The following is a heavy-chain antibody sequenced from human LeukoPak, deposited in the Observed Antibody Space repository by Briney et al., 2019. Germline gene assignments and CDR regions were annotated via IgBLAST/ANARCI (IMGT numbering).Heavy chain of an antibody. V-gene: IGHV3-11*01. CDR2: ISSSGTTI. Sequence: GGSLRLSCAVSGFTFSDYYMNWIRQAPGKGLEWVSYISSSGTTISYADSVKGRFTISRDNAKNSLYLQMNSLGAEDTAEYYCARGQYCSTTSCYTEVRFDPWGQGTLVIVSS. J-gene: IGHJ5*02. CDR3: ARGQYCSTTSCYTEVRFDP. D-gene: IGHD2-2*02. CDR1: GFTFSDYY.